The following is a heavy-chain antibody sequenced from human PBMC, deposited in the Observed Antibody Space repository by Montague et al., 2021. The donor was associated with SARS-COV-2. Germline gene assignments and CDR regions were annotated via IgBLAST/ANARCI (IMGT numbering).Heavy chain of an antibody. D-gene: IGHD3-9*01. J-gene: IGHJ4*02. CDR1: GGSISSGSYY. CDR3: ARESLLMTVYYNYYFDY. Sequence: TLSLTCTVSGGSISSGSYYWGWIRQPPGKGLEWIGRIYSSGSTYYNPSLKSRVTISVDTSKNQFSLKLSSVTAADTAVYYCARESLLMTVYYNYYFDYWGQGTPVTVSS. CDR2: IYSSGST. V-gene: IGHV4-61*02.